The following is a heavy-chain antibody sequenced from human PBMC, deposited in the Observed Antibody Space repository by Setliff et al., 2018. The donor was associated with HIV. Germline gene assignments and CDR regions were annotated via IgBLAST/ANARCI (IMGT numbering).Heavy chain of an antibody. CDR1: GFTFSGYP. D-gene: IGHD1-1*01. CDR3: ARGPGTGHYFDY. Sequence: GGSLRLSCAASGFTFSGYPMNWVRQAPGKRLEWFSYISSDSGTIYYADSVRGRFTISRDDARNPLFLQMNSLRVDDTAVYYCARGPGTGHYFDYWGLGALVTVSS. V-gene: IGHV3-48*01. CDR2: ISSDSGTI. J-gene: IGHJ4*02.